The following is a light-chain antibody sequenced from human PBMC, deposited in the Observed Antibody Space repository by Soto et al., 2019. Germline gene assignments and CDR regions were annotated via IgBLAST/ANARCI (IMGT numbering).Light chain of an antibody. V-gene: IGLV2-18*02. CDR2: EVS. Sequence: SVVTQPPSVSGSPGQSVALSCTGTSSDVGSYNRVSWYQQPPGAAPKLMIYEVSNRPSGVPDRFSGSKSGNTASLTISRLQAEDEADYYCNSYTGSSTYVFGTGTKVTVL. J-gene: IGLJ1*01. CDR3: NSYTGSSTYV. CDR1: SSDVGSYNR.